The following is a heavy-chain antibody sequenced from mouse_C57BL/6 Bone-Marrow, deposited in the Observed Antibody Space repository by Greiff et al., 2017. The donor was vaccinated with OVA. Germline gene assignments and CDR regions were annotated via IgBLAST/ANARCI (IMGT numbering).Heavy chain of an antibody. Sequence: EVKLVESGGGLVQPKGSLKLSCAASGFSFNTYAMNWVRQAPGKGLEWVARIRSKSNNYATYYADSVKDRFTISRDDSESMLYLQMNNLKTEDTAMYYCVRHAPITTVVDYYAMDYWGQGTSVTVSS. V-gene: IGHV10-1*01. CDR1: GFSFNTYA. J-gene: IGHJ4*01. D-gene: IGHD1-1*01. CDR3: VRHAPITTVVDYYAMDY. CDR2: IRSKSNNYAT.